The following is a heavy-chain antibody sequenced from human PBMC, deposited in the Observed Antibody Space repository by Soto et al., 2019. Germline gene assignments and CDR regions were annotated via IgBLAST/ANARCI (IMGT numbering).Heavy chain of an antibody. CDR1: GCTFTSYG. Sequence: ASVKVSCKASGCTFTSYGISWVRQAPGQGLEWMGWISAYNGNTDYAQKLQGRVTMTTDTSTSTAYMELSSLRSEDTAVYYCARSRDFLYGMDVWGQGTTVTVSS. V-gene: IGHV1-18*01. D-gene: IGHD3-3*01. CDR3: ARSRDFLYGMDV. J-gene: IGHJ6*02. CDR2: ISAYNGNT.